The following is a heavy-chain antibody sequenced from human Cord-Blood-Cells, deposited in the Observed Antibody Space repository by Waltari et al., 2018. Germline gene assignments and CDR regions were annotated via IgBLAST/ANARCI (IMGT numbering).Heavy chain of an antibody. Sequence: EVQLVESGGGLVQPGGSLRLSCAASGFTFSSYWMSWVRQAPGKGLEWVANIKQDGSAKYYVDSVKGRFTISRDNAKNSLYLQMNSLRAEDTAVYYCARDLASSGWYSDYWGQGTLVTVSS. CDR1: GFTFSSYW. CDR2: IKQDGSAK. J-gene: IGHJ4*02. CDR3: ARDLASSGWYSDY. V-gene: IGHV3-7*01. D-gene: IGHD6-19*01.